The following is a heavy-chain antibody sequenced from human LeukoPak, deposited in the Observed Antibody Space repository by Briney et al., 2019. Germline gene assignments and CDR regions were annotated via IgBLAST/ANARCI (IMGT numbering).Heavy chain of an antibody. CDR3: ARKGGLFDY. J-gene: IGHJ4*02. D-gene: IGHD2-15*01. V-gene: IGHV4-59*01. Sequence: SETLSLTCTVSGGSIRYYYWSWIRQSPGKGLEWIGYIYYNGSSNYNPSLKSRVTISVDMSKNQFSLKMSSVTAADTAVYYCARKGGLFDYWGQGRLVTVSS. CDR2: IYYNGSS. CDR1: GGSIRYYY.